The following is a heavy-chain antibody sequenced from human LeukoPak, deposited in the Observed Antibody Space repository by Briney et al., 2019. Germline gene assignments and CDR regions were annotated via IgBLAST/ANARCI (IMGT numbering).Heavy chain of an antibody. J-gene: IGHJ4*02. D-gene: IGHD4-17*01. Sequence: GGSLRRSCAASGFTFSSHAMSWVRQAPGKGLEWVSLISGSGGGTYYADSVRGRFTISRDNSKNTLYLQMNSLRGEDTAVYYCAYGDYLRWGQGTLVTVSS. CDR3: AYGDYLR. CDR1: GFTFSSHA. V-gene: IGHV3-23*01. CDR2: ISGSGGGT.